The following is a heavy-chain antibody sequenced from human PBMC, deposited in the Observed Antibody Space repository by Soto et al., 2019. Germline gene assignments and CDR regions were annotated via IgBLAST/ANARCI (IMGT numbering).Heavy chain of an antibody. CDR3: ASKAACGGDCYAFDS. D-gene: IGHD2-21*02. V-gene: IGHV1-69*06. J-gene: IGHJ4*02. CDR2: IIPLFGTA. CDR1: GGIFSSNT. Sequence: QVYLVQSGAEVKKPGSSLKISCKASGGIFSSNTINWLRQAAGQGLEWMGGIIPLFGTANYAEKFQGRVTITADKSTKTEYMELTSLRSEDTAVYYCASKAACGGDCYAFDSWGQGTLVTVSS.